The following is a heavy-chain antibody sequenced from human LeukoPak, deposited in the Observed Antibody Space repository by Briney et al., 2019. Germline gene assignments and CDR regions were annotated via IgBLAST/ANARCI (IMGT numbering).Heavy chain of an antibody. D-gene: IGHD2-8*01. CDR1: GFTFSSHW. CDR2: IHDDGTTT. CDR3: AIVYAVPDKRNALDM. J-gene: IGHJ3*02. V-gene: IGHV3-74*01. Sequence: GGSLRLSCAASGFTFSSHWMHWVRQAPAKGLVWVSRIHDDGTTTNYADSVKGRFTISRDNAKNTLYLQMNSLRAEDTAVYYCAIVYAVPDKRNALDMWGQGTMVTVSS.